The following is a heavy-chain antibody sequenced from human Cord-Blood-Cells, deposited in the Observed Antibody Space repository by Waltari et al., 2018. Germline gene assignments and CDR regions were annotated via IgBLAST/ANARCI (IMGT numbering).Heavy chain of an antibody. CDR1: GYSISSGYY. CDR2: IYHSGST. D-gene: IGHD6-19*01. V-gene: IGHV4-38-2*01. J-gene: IGHJ4*02. CDR3: ARVAYSSGWYEYYFDY. Sequence: QVQLQESGPGLVKPSETLSLTCAVSGYSISSGYYWGWIRQPPGKGLEWIGSIYHSGSTYYNPSLKSRVTISVDTSKNQFSLKLSSVTAADTAVYYCARVAYSSGWYEYYFDYWGQGTLVTVSS.